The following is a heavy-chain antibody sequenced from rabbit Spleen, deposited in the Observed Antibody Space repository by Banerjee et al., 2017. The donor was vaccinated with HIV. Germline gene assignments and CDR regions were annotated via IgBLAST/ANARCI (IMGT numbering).Heavy chain of an antibody. CDR2: IDSGSSGFT. CDR1: GVSFTGDSFSGDSY. V-gene: IGHV1S40*01. CDR3: ARDTSSSFSSYGMDL. J-gene: IGHJ6*01. D-gene: IGHD1-1*01. Sequence: QSLEESGGDLVKPGASLTLTCTASGVSFTGDSFSGDSYMCWVRQAPGKGLEWIVCIDSGSSGFTYFASWAKGRFTISKTSSTTVTLQVTSLTAADTATYFCARDTSSSFSSYGMDLWGPGTLVTVS.